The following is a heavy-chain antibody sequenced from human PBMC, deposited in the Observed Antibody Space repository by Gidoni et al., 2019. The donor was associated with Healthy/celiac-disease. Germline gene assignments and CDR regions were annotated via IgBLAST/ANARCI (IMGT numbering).Heavy chain of an antibody. CDR2: ISYDGSNN. V-gene: IGHV3-30-3*01. J-gene: IGHJ4*02. Sequence: QVQLVESGGGVVQLGRSLRLSCAASGFTFSSYAMPGVRQAPGKGLEWVAVISYDGSNNYYADSVKGRFTISRDNSKNTLYLQMNSLRAEDTAVYYCASLRRSYYFDYWGQGTLVTVSS. CDR1: GFTFSSYA. CDR3: ASLRRSYYFDY.